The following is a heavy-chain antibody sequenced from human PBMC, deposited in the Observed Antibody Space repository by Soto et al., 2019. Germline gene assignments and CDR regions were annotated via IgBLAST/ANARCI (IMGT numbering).Heavy chain of an antibody. V-gene: IGHV4-30-4*01. CDR2: IYYSGST. Sequence: SETLSLTCTVSGGSISSGDYYWSWIRQPPGKGLEWIGYIYYSGSTYYNPSPKSRVTISVDTSKNQFSLKLSSVTAADTAVYYCARVDTMIALDYWGQGTLVTVSS. CDR1: GGSISSGDYY. CDR3: ARVDTMIALDY. J-gene: IGHJ4*02. D-gene: IGHD3-22*01.